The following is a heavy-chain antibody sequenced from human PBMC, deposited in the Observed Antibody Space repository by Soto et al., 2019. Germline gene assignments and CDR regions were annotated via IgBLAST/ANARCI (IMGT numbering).Heavy chain of an antibody. D-gene: IGHD2-2*01. V-gene: IGHV1-8*01. CDR2: MNPNSGNT. CDR3: ARELDCSSTSCPRVYGMDV. J-gene: IGHJ6*02. Sequence: ASVKVSCKASGYTFTSYDINWVRQATGQGLEWMGWMNPNSGNTGYAQKFQGRVTMTRNTSISTAYMELSSLRSEDTAVYYCARELDCSSTSCPRVYGMDVWDQGTTVTVSS. CDR1: GYTFTSYD.